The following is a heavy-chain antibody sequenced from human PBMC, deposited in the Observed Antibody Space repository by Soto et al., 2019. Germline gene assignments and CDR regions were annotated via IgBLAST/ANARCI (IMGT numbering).Heavy chain of an antibody. J-gene: IGHJ4*02. D-gene: IGHD3-22*01. Sequence: XGSLRLSCSASGFTFSIYAMHWVRQAPGKGLEYVSSISTNGGSTDYADSVKGRFTISRDNSKNTVYLQMSSLRVEDTAVYYCVKGEYYYDSSGYYHIDYWGQGTLV. CDR3: VKGEYYYDSSGYYHIDY. V-gene: IGHV3-64D*06. CDR1: GFTFSIYA. CDR2: ISTNGGST.